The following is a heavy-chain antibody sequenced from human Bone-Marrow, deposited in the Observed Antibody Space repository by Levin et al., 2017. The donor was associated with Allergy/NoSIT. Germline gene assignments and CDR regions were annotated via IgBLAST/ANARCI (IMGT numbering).Heavy chain of an antibody. D-gene: IGHD2-15*01. CDR1: GFTFSSYD. V-gene: IGHV3-13*01. J-gene: IGHJ4*02. CDR3: ARGVGGGSSLSFDY. CDR2: IGTAGDT. Sequence: GGSLRLSCAASGFTFSSYDMHWVRQATGKGLEWVSAIGTAGDTYYPGSVKGRFTISRENAKNSLYLQMNSLRAGDTAVYYCARGVGGGSSLSFDYWGQGTLVTVSS.